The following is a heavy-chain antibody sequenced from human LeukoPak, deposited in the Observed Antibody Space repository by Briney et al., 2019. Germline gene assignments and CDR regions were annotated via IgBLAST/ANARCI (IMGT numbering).Heavy chain of an antibody. V-gene: IGHV4-31*11. CDR2: YTYGSA. CDR1: GGSISSGHY. D-gene: IGHD5-18*01. J-gene: IGHJ6*02. Sequence: SETLSLTCAVSGGSISSGHYWAWIRLLPGKGLEWIGYTYGSANYNPSLKNRSISVDTSKNQFSLKLSSVTAADTAVYYCARGNSSRGYSYGPSTYGMDVWGQGTTVTVSS. CDR3: ARGNSSRGYSYGPSTYGMDV.